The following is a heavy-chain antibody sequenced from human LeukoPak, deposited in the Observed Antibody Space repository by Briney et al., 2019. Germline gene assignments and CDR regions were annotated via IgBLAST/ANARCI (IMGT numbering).Heavy chain of an antibody. D-gene: IGHD4-17*01. CDR3: ATVTTVSRGMAFDI. J-gene: IGHJ3*02. CDR1: GYTLTELS. V-gene: IGHV1-24*01. CDR2: FDPEDGET. Sequence: ASVKVSCKVSGYTLTELSVHWVRQAPGKGLEWMGGFDPEDGETIYAQKFQGRVTMTEDTSTDTAYMELSSLRSEDTAVYYCATVTTVSRGMAFDIWGQGTMVTVSS.